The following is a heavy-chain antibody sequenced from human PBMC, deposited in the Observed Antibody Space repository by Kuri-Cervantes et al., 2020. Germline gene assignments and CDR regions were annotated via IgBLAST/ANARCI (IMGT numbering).Heavy chain of an antibody. V-gene: IGHV3-21*01. Sequence: GESLKISCVASGFTFSSYSMNWVRQAPGKGLEWVSSISSSSTYTYYADSVKGRFTISSDNSKNTLYLQMNSLRAEDTAVYYCARGGPDAFDIWGQGTMVTVSS. CDR1: GFTFSSYS. CDR2: ISSSSTYT. CDR3: ARGGPDAFDI. J-gene: IGHJ3*02.